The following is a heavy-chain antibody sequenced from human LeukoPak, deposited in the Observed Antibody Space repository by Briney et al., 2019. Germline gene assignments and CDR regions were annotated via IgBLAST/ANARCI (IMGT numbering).Heavy chain of an antibody. V-gene: IGHV3-15*01. D-gene: IGHD6-13*01. Sequence: PGGSLRLSCAASGFTFRNAWMSWVRQAPGKGLEWGGRIKSKTDGGTTDYAAPVKGRFTISRDDSKNTLYLQMNSLKTEDTAVYYCNTVDPRMAAGDPYYYYGMVVWGQGTTVTVSS. CDR1: GFTFRNAW. CDR2: IKSKTDGGTT. CDR3: NTVDPRMAAGDPYYYYGMVV. J-gene: IGHJ6*02.